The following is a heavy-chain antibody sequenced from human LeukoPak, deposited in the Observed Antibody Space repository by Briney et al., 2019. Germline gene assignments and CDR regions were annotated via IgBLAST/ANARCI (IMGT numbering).Heavy chain of an antibody. J-gene: IGHJ4*02. CDR1: GYSFTSNW. Sequence: GESLKISCKGSGYSFTSNWIAWVRQMPGKGLEWMGIIYPGDSETRYSPSFQGQVTISADKSISTVYLQWSSLKASDTAMYYCARRLDGYSYGNSLDYWGQGSLVTVSS. D-gene: IGHD5-24*01. V-gene: IGHV5-51*01. CDR3: ARRLDGYSYGNSLDY. CDR2: IYPGDSET.